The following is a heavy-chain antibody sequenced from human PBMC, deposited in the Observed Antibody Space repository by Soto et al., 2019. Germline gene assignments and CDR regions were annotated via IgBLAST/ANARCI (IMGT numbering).Heavy chain of an antibody. J-gene: IGHJ5*02. CDR3: VKDRSVDTRDWFDP. Sequence: GGSLRLSCAASGFTFGTYAMNWVRQAPGKGLEWVSGITGSGGSTYYADSVKGRFTISRDNSKNTLYLQMNSLRADDTAVYYCVKDRSVDTRDWFDPWGQGTLVTVSS. D-gene: IGHD5-18*01. CDR1: GFTFGTYA. V-gene: IGHV3-23*01. CDR2: ITGSGGST.